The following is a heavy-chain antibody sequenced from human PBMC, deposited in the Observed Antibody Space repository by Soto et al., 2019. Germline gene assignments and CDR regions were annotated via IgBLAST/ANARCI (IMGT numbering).Heavy chain of an antibody. CDR3: ARGEQYSGRIFDY. CDR1: GDSVSSNSAA. Sequence: SQTLSLTCGISGDSVSSNSAAWNWLRQSPSRGLEWLGRTYYRSKWYNDYAVSVESRITINPDTSKNHFSLQLNFVTPEDTAVYFCARGEQYSGRIFDYWGQGTLVTVTS. V-gene: IGHV6-1*01. D-gene: IGHD1-26*01. J-gene: IGHJ4*02. CDR2: TYYRSKWYN.